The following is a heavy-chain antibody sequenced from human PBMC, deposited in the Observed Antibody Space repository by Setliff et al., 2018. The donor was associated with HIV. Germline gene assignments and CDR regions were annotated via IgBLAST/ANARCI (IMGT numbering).Heavy chain of an antibody. CDR1: GYAFSDYS. J-gene: IGHJ4*02. Sequence: GASVKVSCKTSGYAFSDYSIHWVRQAPGQGLECVGRINPDSRGTNYAQTFQGRVTMTRDMSANTAYIELSRLRSDDTAVFYCARGVKGIATTGKYYFDYWGQGTLVTVSS. CDR2: INPDSRGT. D-gene: IGHD6-13*01. V-gene: IGHV1-2*06. CDR3: ARGVKGIATTGKYYFDY.